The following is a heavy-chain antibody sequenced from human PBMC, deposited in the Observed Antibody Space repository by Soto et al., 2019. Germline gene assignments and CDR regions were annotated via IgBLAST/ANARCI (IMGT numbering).Heavy chain of an antibody. Sequence: GGSLRLSCAASGFTFSSYAMHWVRQAPGKGLEWVAVISYDGSNKYYADSVKGRFTISRDNSKNTLYLQMNSLRAEDTAVYYCAREEGKQWLGDYYGMDVWGQGTTVTVSS. D-gene: IGHD6-19*01. J-gene: IGHJ6*02. CDR1: GFTFSSYA. CDR2: ISYDGSNK. CDR3: AREEGKQWLGDYYGMDV. V-gene: IGHV3-30-3*01.